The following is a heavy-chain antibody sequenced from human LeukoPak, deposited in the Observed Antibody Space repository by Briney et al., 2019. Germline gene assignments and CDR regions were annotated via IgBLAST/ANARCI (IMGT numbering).Heavy chain of an antibody. Sequence: SGTLSLTCTVSGGSISSYYWSWIRQPPGKGLEWIGFIYYSGSTNYNPSLKSRVTISVDTSKNQFFLNLRSVTAADTAVYYCARVPRIEAGATGDWFDPWGQGTVVTVSS. CDR2: IYYSGST. CDR1: GGSISSYY. V-gene: IGHV4-59*01. D-gene: IGHD6-13*01. J-gene: IGHJ5*02. CDR3: ARVPRIEAGATGDWFDP.